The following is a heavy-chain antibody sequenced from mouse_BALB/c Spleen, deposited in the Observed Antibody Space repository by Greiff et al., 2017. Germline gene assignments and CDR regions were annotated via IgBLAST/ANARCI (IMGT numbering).Heavy chain of an antibody. J-gene: IGHJ2*01. V-gene: IGHV5-12-1*01. CDR1: GFTFSSYA. D-gene: IGHD2-4*01. Sequence: DVMLVESGGGLVKPGGSLKLSCAASGFTFSSYAMSWVRQTPEKRLEWVAYISSGGGSTYYPDTVKGRFTISRDNAKNTLYLQMSSLKSEDTAMYYCARVGDYDYFDYWGQGTTLTVSS. CDR2: ISSGGGST. CDR3: ARVGDYDYFDY.